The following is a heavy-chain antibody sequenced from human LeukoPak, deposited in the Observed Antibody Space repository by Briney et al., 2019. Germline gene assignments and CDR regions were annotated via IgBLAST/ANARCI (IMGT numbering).Heavy chain of an antibody. CDR1: GFTFSSYS. CDR3: ARDRPSLPSKQQLALWWFDP. CDR2: ISSSSSYI. V-gene: IGHV3-21*01. D-gene: IGHD6-13*01. J-gene: IGHJ5*02. Sequence: GGSLRLSCAASGFTFSSYSMNWVRQAPGKGLEWVSSISSSSSYIYYADSVKGRFTISRDNAKNSLYLQMSSLRAEDAAVYYCARDRPSLPSKQQLALWWFDPWGQGTLVTVSS.